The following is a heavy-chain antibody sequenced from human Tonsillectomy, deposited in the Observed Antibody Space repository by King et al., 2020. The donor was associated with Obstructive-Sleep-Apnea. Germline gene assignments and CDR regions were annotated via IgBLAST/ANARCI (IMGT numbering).Heavy chain of an antibody. V-gene: IGHV3-7*01. CDR2: IKQDGSEK. D-gene: IGHD6-19*01. CDR1: FFTFRPSL. J-gene: IGHJ4*02. Sequence: LLPSGVGLVPPWVSLSLSCASSFFTFRPSLLRWARQAPGKGLEWVANIKQDGSEKYYVDFVKGRFTISRDNAKNSLYLQMNSLRVEDTAVYYCARDAVWGQGTLVTVSS. CDR3: ARDAV.